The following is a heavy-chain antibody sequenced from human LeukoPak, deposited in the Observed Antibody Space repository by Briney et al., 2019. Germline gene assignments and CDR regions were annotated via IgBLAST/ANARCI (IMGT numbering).Heavy chain of an antibody. CDR2: IYYSGST. CDR1: GYSISSGYY. CDR3: ARDAHYYDSSGYYSCWTD. Sequence: SETLSLTCTVSGYSISSGYYWGWIRQPPGKGLEWIGSIYYSGSTYYNPSLKSRVTISVDTSKNQFSLKLSSVTAADTAVYYCARDAHYYDSSGYYSCWTDWGQGTLVTVSS. D-gene: IGHD3-22*01. J-gene: IGHJ4*02. V-gene: IGHV4-38-2*02.